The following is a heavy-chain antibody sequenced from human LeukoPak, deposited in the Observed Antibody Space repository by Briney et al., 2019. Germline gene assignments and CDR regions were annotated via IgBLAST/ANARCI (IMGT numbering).Heavy chain of an antibody. V-gene: IGHV4-34*01. CDR3: ARGAIVVVPAAMVGMDV. J-gene: IGHJ6*02. Sequence: PSETLSLTCAVYGGSFSGYYWSWIRQPPGKGLEWIGEINHSGSTNYNPSLKSRVTISVDTSKNQFSLELSSVTAADTAVYYCARGAIVVVPAAMVGMDVWGQGTTVTVSS. CDR2: INHSGST. CDR1: GGSFSGYY. D-gene: IGHD2-2*01.